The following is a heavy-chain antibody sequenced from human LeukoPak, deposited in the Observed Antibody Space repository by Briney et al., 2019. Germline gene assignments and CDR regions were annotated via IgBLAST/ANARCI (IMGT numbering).Heavy chain of an antibody. CDR1: GFTFDDYA. D-gene: IGHD6-19*01. V-gene: IGHV3-9*01. Sequence: GRSLRLSCVASGFTFDDYAMHWVRQAPGKGLEWVSGISWNSGSIGYADSVKGRFTISRDNAKNSLYLQMNSLRAEDTALYYCAKTPGGLILRHPDYWGQGTLVTVSS. CDR3: AKTPGGLILRHPDY. CDR2: ISWNSGSI. J-gene: IGHJ4*02.